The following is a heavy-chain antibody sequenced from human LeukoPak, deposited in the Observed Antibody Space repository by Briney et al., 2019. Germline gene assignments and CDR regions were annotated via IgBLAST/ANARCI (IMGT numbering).Heavy chain of an antibody. V-gene: IGHV1-2*02. Sequence: ASVKVSCKASGYTFTGYYMHWVRQAPGRGLEWMGWINPNSGGTNYAQKFQGRVTMTRDTSISTAYMELSRLRSDDTAVYYCAKDYSSNYYYYMDVWGKGTTVTVSS. CDR1: GYTFTGYY. J-gene: IGHJ6*03. D-gene: IGHD4-11*01. CDR3: AKDYSSNYYYYMDV. CDR2: INPNSGGT.